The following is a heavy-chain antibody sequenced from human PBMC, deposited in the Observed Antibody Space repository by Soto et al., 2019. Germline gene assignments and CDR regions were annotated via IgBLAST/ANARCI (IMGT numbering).Heavy chain of an antibody. CDR2: ISDSGDST. Sequence: LILSGASSGVTLSMSAVHWSRHAPVKGLEWVSYISDSGDSTYYADSVKGRFTISRDRSKNTVSLQMDSLRAEDTAVYYCAKDRGIIVTAGDAFDVWGQGTQVTVSS. CDR3: AKDRGIIVTAGDAFDV. V-gene: IGHV3-23*01. D-gene: IGHD3-16*02. J-gene: IGHJ3*01. CDR1: GVTLSMSA.